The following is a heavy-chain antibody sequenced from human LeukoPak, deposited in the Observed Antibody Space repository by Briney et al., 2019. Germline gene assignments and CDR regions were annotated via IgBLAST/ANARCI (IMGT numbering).Heavy chain of an antibody. Sequence: SETLSLTCTVSGGSIRSYYWSWIRQPPGKGLEGMGYIFYSGSTNYNPSLKSRFTISVETSKNQFSLKLNSVTAADTAVYYCARLLSPTAYTTLYYFDYWGQGTLVTVSS. CDR3: ARLLSPTAYTTLYYFDY. D-gene: IGHD3-16*01. CDR1: GGSIRSYY. CDR2: IFYSGST. J-gene: IGHJ4*02. V-gene: IGHV4-59*08.